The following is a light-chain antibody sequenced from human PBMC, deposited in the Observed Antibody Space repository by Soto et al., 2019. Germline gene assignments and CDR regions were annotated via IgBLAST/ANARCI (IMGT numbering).Light chain of an antibody. V-gene: IGLV2-14*01. CDR3: SSYTSSSTYV. CDR2: DVS. CDR1: SSDVGGYNY. J-gene: IGLJ1*01. Sequence: QSVLTQPASVSGSPGQSITISCTETSSDVGGYNYVSWYQQHPGKAPKLMIYDVSNRPSGVSNRFSGSKSGNTASLTISGPQAEDEADYYCSSYTSSSTYVFGTGTKVTVL.